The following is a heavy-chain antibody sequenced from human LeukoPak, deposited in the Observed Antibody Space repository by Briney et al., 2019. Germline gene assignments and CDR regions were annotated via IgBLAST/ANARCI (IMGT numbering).Heavy chain of an antibody. CDR1: GGSISSSSYY. D-gene: IGHD3-10*01. CDR2: IYYSGST. Sequence: SETLSLTCTVSGGSISSSSYYWGWIRQPPGKGLEWIGSIYYSGSTYYNPSLKSRVTISVDTSKNQFSLKLSSVTAADTAVYYCASTMVRGELAFDIWGQGTMVTVSS. CDR3: ASTMVRGELAFDI. J-gene: IGHJ3*02. V-gene: IGHV4-39*01.